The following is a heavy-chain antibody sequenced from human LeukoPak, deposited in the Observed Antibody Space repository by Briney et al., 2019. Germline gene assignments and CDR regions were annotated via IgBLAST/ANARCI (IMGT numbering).Heavy chain of an antibody. Sequence: PSETLSLTCTVSGGSISSGGYYWSWIRQPPGKGLEWIGYIYHSGSTYYNPSLKSRVTISVDRSKNQFSLKLSSVTAADTAVYYCARVSIAAAGAYYYYYMDVWGKGTTVTVSS. CDR3: ARVSIAAAGAYYYYYMDV. V-gene: IGHV4-30-2*01. CDR1: GGSISSGGYY. J-gene: IGHJ6*03. D-gene: IGHD6-13*01. CDR2: IYHSGST.